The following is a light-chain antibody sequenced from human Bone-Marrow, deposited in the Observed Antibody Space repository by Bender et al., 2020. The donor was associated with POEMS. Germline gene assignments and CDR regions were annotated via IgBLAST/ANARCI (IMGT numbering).Light chain of an antibody. CDR1: SSDVGTYDS. V-gene: IGLV2-14*03. CDR3: TSYSSSPTYVI. J-gene: IGLJ2*01. Sequence: QSALTQPASVSGSPGQSITISCTGTSSDVGTYDSVSWYQQHPGKAPNLMIYDVSNRPSGVSNRFSGSKSGNTASLTISVLQTEDEADYYCTSYSSSPTYVIFGGGTKVTVL. CDR2: DVS.